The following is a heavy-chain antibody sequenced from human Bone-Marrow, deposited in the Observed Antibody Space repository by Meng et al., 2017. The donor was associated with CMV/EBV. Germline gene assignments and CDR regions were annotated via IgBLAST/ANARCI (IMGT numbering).Heavy chain of an antibody. Sequence: SEPLSLTCTVSGGSISSSSYYWGWIRQPPGKGLEWIGSIYYSGSTYYNPSLKSRVTISVDTSKNQFSLKLSSVTAADTAVYYCAGSITMIVVVHDYWGQGTLVTVSS. V-gene: IGHV4-39*01. J-gene: IGHJ4*02. CDR1: GGSISSSSYY. CDR3: AGSITMIVVVHDY. D-gene: IGHD3-22*01. CDR2: IYYSGST.